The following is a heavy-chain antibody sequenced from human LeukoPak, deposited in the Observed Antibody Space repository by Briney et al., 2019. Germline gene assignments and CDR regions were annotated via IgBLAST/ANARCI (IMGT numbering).Heavy chain of an antibody. CDR2: VSDDGSNK. CDR1: GFSFSTYA. V-gene: IGHV3-30*04. Sequence: GGSLRLSCAASGFSFSTYAMHWVRQAPGKGLEWVAVVSDDGSNKYYADSVKGRFTISRDNSKKTVYLQMNSLRGEDTAVYYCARDSSSTSTMIRGVIYYWGQGIQVTVSS. D-gene: IGHD3-10*01. J-gene: IGHJ4*02. CDR3: ARDSSSTSTMIRGVIYY.